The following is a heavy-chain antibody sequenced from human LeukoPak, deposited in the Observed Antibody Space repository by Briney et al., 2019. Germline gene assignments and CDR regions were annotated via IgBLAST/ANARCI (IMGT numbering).Heavy chain of an antibody. Sequence: ASVKVSCKASGYTFTNYGINWVRQAPGQGLEWMGWISAYNGNTNYAQKLQGRVTMTTDTSTSTAYMELRSLRSDDTAVYYCARGGLNYYDSSGHFDYWGQGTLVTVSS. CDR3: ARGGLNYYDSSGHFDY. V-gene: IGHV1-18*01. D-gene: IGHD3-22*01. CDR2: ISAYNGNT. CDR1: GYTFTNYG. J-gene: IGHJ4*02.